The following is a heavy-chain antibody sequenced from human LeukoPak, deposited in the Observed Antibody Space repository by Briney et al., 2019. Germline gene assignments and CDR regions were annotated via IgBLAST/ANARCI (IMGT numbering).Heavy chain of an antibody. V-gene: IGHV3-23*01. CDR1: GFTFSSYA. J-gene: IGHJ4*02. D-gene: IGHD7-27*01. CDR3: AKVQFNWGPIDY. CDR2: IDGSGDKT. Sequence: PGGSLRLSCAASGFTFSSYAMSWVRQAPGKGLEWVSSIDGSGDKTHYPDSVRGRFTVSRDNSKNTPYLQMNSLRVEDTATYFCAKVQFNWGPIDYWGQGTPVIVSS.